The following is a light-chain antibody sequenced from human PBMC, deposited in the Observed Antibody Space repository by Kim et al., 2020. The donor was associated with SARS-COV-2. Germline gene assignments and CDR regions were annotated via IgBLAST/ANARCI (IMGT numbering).Light chain of an antibody. Sequence: SVSPGERAPLSCRARQSVSDKLNWYQQKPGRAPRLLIYRASARAAGVPAGFSGSGSGTDFTLTISSLQSEDSAVYYCQQHNDWPYTFGQGTKLEI. CDR1: QSVSDK. CDR2: RAS. V-gene: IGKV3-15*01. CDR3: QQHNDWPYT. J-gene: IGKJ2*01.